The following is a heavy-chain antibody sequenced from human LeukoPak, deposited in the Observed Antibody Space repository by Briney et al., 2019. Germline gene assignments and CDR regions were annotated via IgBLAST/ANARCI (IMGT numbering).Heavy chain of an antibody. CDR2: INPNSGGT. J-gene: IGHJ4*02. D-gene: IGHD6-13*01. CDR1: GYTFTGYY. Sequence: ASVKVSCKASGYTFTGYYMHWVRRAPGQGLEWMGWINPNSGGTNYAQKFQGRVTMTRDTSLSTSYMELSRLRSDDTAVYYCARESYSSSWFYWGQGTLVTVSS. CDR3: ARESYSSSWFY. V-gene: IGHV1-2*02.